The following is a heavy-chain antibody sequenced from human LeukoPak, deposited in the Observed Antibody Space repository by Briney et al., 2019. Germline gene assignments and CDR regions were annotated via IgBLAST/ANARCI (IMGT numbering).Heavy chain of an antibody. V-gene: IGHV3-11*01. CDR1: GFTFSDYY. J-gene: IGHJ4*02. CDR3: AHYYCGGDCYPF. D-gene: IGHD2-21*02. CDR2: ISSSGSTI. Sequence: PGGSLRLSCAASGFTFSDYYMSWIRQAPGKGLEWVSYISSSGSTIYYVDSVKGRFTISRDNAKNSLYLQMNSLRAEDTAVYYCAHYYCGGDCYPFWGQGTLVTVSS.